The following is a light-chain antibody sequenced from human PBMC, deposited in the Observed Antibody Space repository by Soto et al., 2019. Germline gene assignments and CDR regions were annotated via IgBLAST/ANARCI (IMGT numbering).Light chain of an antibody. CDR3: CSYTSNSTLV. CDR1: SSHVGGYNY. J-gene: IGLJ3*02. Sequence: QSALTQPASVSGSPGQSITISCTGTSSHVGGYNYVSWYQQHPLKAPKLMIYEVRYRPSGISDRFSGSKSGDTASMTISGLQAEDEADYYCCSYTSNSTLVFGGGTKVTVL. V-gene: IGLV2-14*01. CDR2: EVR.